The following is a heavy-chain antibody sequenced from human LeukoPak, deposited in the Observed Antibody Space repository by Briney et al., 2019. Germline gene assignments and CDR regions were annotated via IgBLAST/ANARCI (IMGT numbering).Heavy chain of an antibody. CDR1: GGSISSGGYY. CDR3: AREDDSSGYHLGV. J-gene: IGHJ4*02. D-gene: IGHD3-22*01. Sequence: SQTLSLTCTVSGGSISSGGYYWSWIRQPPGKGLEWIGYIYHSGGTYYNPSLKSRVTISVDRSKNQFSLKLSSVTAADTAVYYCAREDDSSGYHLGVWGQGTLVTVSS. CDR2: IYHSGGT. V-gene: IGHV4-30-2*01.